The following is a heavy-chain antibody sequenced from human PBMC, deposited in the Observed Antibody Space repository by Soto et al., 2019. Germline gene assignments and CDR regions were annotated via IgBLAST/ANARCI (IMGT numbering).Heavy chain of an antibody. J-gene: IGHJ6*02. CDR1: GGTFSSYA. CDR2: INPNSGGT. V-gene: IGHV1-2*04. CDR3: AREVCSSTSCYYGMDV. D-gene: IGHD2-2*01. Sequence: ASVKVSCKASGGTFSSYAISWVRQAPGQELEWMGWINPNSGGTNYAQKFQGWVTITRDTSISTAYMELSRLRSDDTAVYYCAREVCSSTSCYYGMDVWGQGTTVTVSS.